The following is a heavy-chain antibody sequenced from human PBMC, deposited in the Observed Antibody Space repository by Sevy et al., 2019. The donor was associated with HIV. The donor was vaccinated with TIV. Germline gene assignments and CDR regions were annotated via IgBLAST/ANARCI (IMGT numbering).Heavy chain of an antibody. V-gene: IGHV3-33*01. J-gene: IGHJ2*01. Sequence: GGSLRLSCAASGFTLSTFGIHWVRQAPGKGLDWVAAIFSDGTTKYYGASVKGRFAISRDNSKSTVYLQMNSLRVEDTAVYSCVRESGSDWYFDLWGRGTLVTVSS. CDR3: VRESGSDWYFDL. CDR2: IFSDGTTK. D-gene: IGHD1-26*01. CDR1: GFTLSTFG.